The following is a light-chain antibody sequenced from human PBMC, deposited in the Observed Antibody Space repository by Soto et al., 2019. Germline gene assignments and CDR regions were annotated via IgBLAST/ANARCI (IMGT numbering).Light chain of an antibody. J-gene: IGKJ4*01. CDR2: GAS. Sequence: DIQMTQSPSSVSASIGDTVTITCRASQDISTLLAWYQQKPGKAPKLLIYGASTLESGVPSRFSVRGSGEDFTLTISSLQHEDCSTHICQHADSFPLAFGGGTKVEIK. CDR1: QDISTL. CDR3: QHADSFPLA. V-gene: IGKV1D-12*01.